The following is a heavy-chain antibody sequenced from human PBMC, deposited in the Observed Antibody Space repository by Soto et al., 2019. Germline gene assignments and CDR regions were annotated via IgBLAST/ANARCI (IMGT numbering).Heavy chain of an antibody. D-gene: IGHD6-13*01. CDR2: INAGNGNT. J-gene: IGHJ6*02. Sequence: ASVKVSCKASGYTFTSYAMPWVRQAPGQRLEWMGWINAGNGNTKYSQKFQGRVTITRDTSASTAYMELSSLRSEDTAVYYCARVASSIWYDRTPYGMDVWGQATTLTGS. CDR1: GYTFTSYA. CDR3: ARVASSIWYDRTPYGMDV. V-gene: IGHV1-3*01.